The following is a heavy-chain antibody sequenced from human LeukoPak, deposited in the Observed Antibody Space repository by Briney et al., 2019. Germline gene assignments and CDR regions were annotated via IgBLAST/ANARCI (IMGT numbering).Heavy chain of an antibody. V-gene: IGHV4-30-2*02. CDR2: IYHSGST. J-gene: IGHJ4*02. D-gene: IGHD5/OR15-5a*01. CDR1: GGSISSGGYS. Sequence: SETLSLTCTVSGGSISSGGYSWNWIRQPPGKGLEWIGYIYHSGSTYYNPSLKSRVTISVDRSKNQFSLRLSSVTAADTAVYYCASGQFLVSNDYWGQGILVTVSS. CDR3: ASGQFLVSNDY.